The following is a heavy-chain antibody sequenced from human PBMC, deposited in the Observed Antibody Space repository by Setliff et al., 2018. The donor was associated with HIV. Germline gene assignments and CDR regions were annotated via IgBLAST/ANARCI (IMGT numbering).Heavy chain of an antibody. D-gene: IGHD3-22*01. Sequence: PSETLSLTCAVPGYSISSGYYWGWIRQPPGKGLEWIGTIYHSGSTYYNPSLKSRVTISVDTSKNQFSLKLSSVTAADTAVYYCARRWSYYYDLFDYWGQGTLVTVSS. CDR2: IYHSGST. V-gene: IGHV4-38-2*01. CDR1: GYSISSGYY. CDR3: ARRWSYYYDLFDY. J-gene: IGHJ4*02.